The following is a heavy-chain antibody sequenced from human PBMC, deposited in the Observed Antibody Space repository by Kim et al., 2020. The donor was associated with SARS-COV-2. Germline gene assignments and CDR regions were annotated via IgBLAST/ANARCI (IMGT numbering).Heavy chain of an antibody. D-gene: IGHD3-22*01. CDR1: GFTFSSYS. CDR2: ISSSSSYI. J-gene: IGHJ6*02. Sequence: GGSLRLFCAASGFTFSSYSMNWVRQAPGKGLEWVSSISSSSSYIYYADSVKGRFTISRDNAKNSLYLQMNSLRAEDTAVYYCARDPAEYYYDSSGYPYGMDVWGQGTTVTVSS. CDR3: ARDPAEYYYDSSGYPYGMDV. V-gene: IGHV3-21*01.